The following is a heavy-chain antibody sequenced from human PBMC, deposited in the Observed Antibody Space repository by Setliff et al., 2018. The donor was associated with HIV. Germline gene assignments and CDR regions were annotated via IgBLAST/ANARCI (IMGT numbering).Heavy chain of an antibody. J-gene: IGHJ5*02. CDR1: GDSVSTRNSF. V-gene: IGHV4-39*01. D-gene: IGHD2-15*01. Sequence: PSETLSLTCTVSGDSVSTRNSFWGWIRQPPGKGLEWIGSFSYNGGRRYTPSLKSRVTISADMSKNRFSLNLNSVTATDTAVYYCVKHVDSDFSGDPDWFDPWGQGIPVTVSS. CDR2: FSYNGGR. CDR3: VKHVDSDFSGDPDWFDP.